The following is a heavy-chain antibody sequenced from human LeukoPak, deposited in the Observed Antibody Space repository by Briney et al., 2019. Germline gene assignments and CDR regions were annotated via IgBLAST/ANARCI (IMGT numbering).Heavy chain of an antibody. D-gene: IGHD2-15*01. CDR1: GGSISSSSYY. CDR2: IHYSGST. Sequence: SETLSLTCTVSGGSISSSSYYWAWIRQPAGKGLEWMGSIHYSGSTYYNPSLQSRVTISIDTSKNQFSLKLRFVTAADTAVYYCARVRCSGGSCPYYYYYYYMDVWGKGTTVTVSS. CDR3: ARVRCSGGSCPYYYYYYYMDV. V-gene: IGHV4-39*07. J-gene: IGHJ6*03.